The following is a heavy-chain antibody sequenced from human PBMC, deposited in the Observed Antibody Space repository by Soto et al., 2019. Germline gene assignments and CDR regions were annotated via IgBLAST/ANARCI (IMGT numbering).Heavy chain of an antibody. CDR2: IYPGDSDT. J-gene: IGHJ4*02. CDR3: ATYPGFGDWNSPKFGY. CDR1: GYSFTNYW. Sequence: GESLKISCKASGYSFTNYWIGWVRQMPGKGLEWMGIIYPGDSDTRYSPSFQGQVTISVDKSITTAYLQWSSLKASDTAVYYCATYPGFGDWNSPKFGYWGQGTLVTVSS. D-gene: IGHD1-7*01. V-gene: IGHV5-51*01.